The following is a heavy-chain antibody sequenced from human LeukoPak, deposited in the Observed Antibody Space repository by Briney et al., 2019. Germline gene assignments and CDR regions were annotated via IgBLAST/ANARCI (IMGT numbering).Heavy chain of an antibody. Sequence: GGSLRLSCAASGFTFSSYAMHWVRQAPGKGLEWVAVISYDGSNKYYADSVKGRFTISRDNSKNTLYLQMNSLRAEDTAVFYCVRDESRGGYNYAFDIWGQGTMVTVSS. CDR1: GFTFSSYA. CDR2: ISYDGSNK. D-gene: IGHD5-24*01. CDR3: VRDESRGGYNYAFDI. J-gene: IGHJ3*02. V-gene: IGHV3-30-3*01.